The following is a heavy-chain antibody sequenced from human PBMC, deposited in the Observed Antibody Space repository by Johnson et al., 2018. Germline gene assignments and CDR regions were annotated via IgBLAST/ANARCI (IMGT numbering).Heavy chain of an antibody. Sequence: QVQLVQSGGGVVQPGRSLRLSCAASEFTFSNSGMHWVRQAPGKGLEWVALISFDGSNKYYADSVKGRFTISRDNSKNTLYLQMNSLRGEDTAVYFCARDRGDGYTCHYGMDVWGQGTTVTVAS. D-gene: IGHD5-24*01. CDR2: ISFDGSNK. J-gene: IGHJ6*02. V-gene: IGHV3-33*08. CDR3: ARDRGDGYTCHYGMDV. CDR1: EFTFSNSG.